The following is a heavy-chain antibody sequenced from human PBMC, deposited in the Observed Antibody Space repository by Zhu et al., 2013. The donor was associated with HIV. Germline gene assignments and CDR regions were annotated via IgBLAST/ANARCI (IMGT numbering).Heavy chain of an antibody. D-gene: IGHD3-10*01. V-gene: IGHV1-8*02. CDR1: GYSFTGYY. CDR3: ARGQRFGELSGEGMDV. Sequence: QVQLVRVWGWGEEARGSMKVSCKASGYSFTGYYMHWVRQATGQGLEWMGWMNPNSGNTGYAQKFQGRVTMTRNTSISTAYMELGSLRSEDTAVYYCARGQRFGELSGEGMDVWGQGTTVTVSS. J-gene: IGHJ6*02. CDR2: MNPNSGNT.